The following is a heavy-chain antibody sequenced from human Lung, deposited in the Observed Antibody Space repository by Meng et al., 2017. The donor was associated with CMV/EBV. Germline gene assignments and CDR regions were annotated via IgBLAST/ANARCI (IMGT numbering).Heavy chain of an antibody. V-gene: IGHV4-4*02. CDR1: GGSTGSSNG. CDR2: IYHSGST. J-gene: IGHJ4*02. Sequence: QAQLQRSGPGLGKPSGTLSPTCAFSGGSTGSSNGWSWVRQPPGKGLEWIGEIYHSGSTNYNPSLKSRVTISVDKSKNQFSLKLSSVTAADTAVYYCASFPPPGKQWLVTDYWGQGTLVTVSS. CDR3: ASFPPPGKQWLVTDY. D-gene: IGHD6-19*01.